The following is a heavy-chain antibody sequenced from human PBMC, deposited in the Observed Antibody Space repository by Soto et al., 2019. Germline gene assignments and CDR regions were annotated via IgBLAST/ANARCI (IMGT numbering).Heavy chain of an antibody. CDR3: ASVRIGTTSYYFDY. CDR2: IIPIFGTA. V-gene: IGHV1-69*12. J-gene: IGHJ4*02. CDR1: GGTFSSYA. D-gene: IGHD1-7*01. Sequence: QVQLVQSGAEVKKPGSSVKVSCKASGGTFSSYAISWVRQAPGQGLEWMGGIIPIFGTANYAQKFQGRVTITADESTSTAYMALSSLRSEDTAVYYCASVRIGTTSYYFDYWGQGTLVTVSS.